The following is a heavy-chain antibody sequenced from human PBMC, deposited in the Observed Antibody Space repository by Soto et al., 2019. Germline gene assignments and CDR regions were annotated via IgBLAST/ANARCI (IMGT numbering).Heavy chain of an antibody. CDR2: IYYSGST. D-gene: IGHD3-3*01. Sequence: PSETLSLTCTVSGGSISSGGYYWSWIRQHPGKGLEWIGYIYYSGSTYYNPSLKSRVTISVDTSKNQFSLKLSSVTAADTAVYYCARDSPYSGIFGVVPYYGMDVWGQGTTVTVS. CDR3: ARDSPYSGIFGVVPYYGMDV. CDR1: GGSISSGGYY. J-gene: IGHJ6*02. V-gene: IGHV4-31*03.